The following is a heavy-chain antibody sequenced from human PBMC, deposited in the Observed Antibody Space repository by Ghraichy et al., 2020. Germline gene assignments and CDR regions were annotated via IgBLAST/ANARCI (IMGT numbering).Heavy chain of an antibody. CDR2: ISWNSGSI. CDR3: AKGKRFLEWLLYDY. CDR1: GFTFDDYA. V-gene: IGHV3-9*01. J-gene: IGHJ4*02. Sequence: GGSLRLSCAASGFTFDDYAMHWVRQAPGKGLEWVSGISWNSGSIGYADSVKGRFTISRDNAKNSLYLQMNSLRAEDTALYYCAKGKRFLEWLLYDYWGQGTLVTVSS. D-gene: IGHD3-3*01.